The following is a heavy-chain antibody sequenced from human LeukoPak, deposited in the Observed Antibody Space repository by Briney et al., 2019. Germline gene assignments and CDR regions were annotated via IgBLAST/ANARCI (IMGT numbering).Heavy chain of an antibody. Sequence: PGGSLRLSCAASGLTFSSSEMNWVRQAPGKGLEWISYISSSGSTVYYADSVKGRFTVSRDNAKNALYLQMNSLIPEDTAVYYCSTSLHSGSSTAEYWGQGILVTVSS. CDR3: STSLHSGSSTAEY. J-gene: IGHJ4*02. CDR1: GLTFSSSE. V-gene: IGHV3-48*03. D-gene: IGHD1-26*01. CDR2: ISSSGSTV.